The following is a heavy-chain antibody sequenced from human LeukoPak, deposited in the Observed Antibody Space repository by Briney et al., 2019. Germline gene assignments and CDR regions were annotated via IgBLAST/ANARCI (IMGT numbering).Heavy chain of an antibody. D-gene: IGHD2-21*02. CDR2: IIPDDSDI. CDR1: GYSFSTHW. CDR3: ARHGGAYCSGNRFYYFDY. V-gene: IGHV5-51*01. Sequence: GESLKISCKGSGYSFSTHWIGWVRQMPGKGLKWMGIIIPDDSDITYSPPFQGQVTISADKSISTAYLQWSSLKASDTAIYYCARHGGAYCSGNRFYYFDYWGQGTLVTVSS. J-gene: IGHJ4*02.